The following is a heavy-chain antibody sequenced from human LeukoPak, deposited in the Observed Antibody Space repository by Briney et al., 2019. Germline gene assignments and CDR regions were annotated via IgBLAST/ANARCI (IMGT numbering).Heavy chain of an antibody. V-gene: IGHV3-23*01. CDR1: GFSFGSYA. CDR2: ISGSGMLT. Sequence: AGGPLRLSCATSGFSFGSYAMSWVRQAPGKGLEWVSSISGSGMLTYYADSVKGRFTISRDNSKNTLYLQMSSLRAEDTATFYCAKFYYDSSGRGNDAFDVWGQGTMVTVSS. J-gene: IGHJ3*01. CDR3: AKFYYDSSGRGNDAFDV. D-gene: IGHD3-22*01.